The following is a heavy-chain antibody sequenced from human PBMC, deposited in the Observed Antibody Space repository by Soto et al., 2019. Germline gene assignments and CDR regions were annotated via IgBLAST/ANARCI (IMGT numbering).Heavy chain of an antibody. CDR1: GFTFKTYV. CDR3: ATLSITSRPFDH. V-gene: IGHV3-30*03. CDR2: IAFDGSNN. Sequence: QVQLVESGGGVVQPGKSLRLSCAASGFTFKTYVMHWVRQAPGKGLEWLAVIAFDGSNNYTADSVKGRFTISRDNSRNTLYLQMDSLRPQDTAMYYCATLSITSRPFDHWGQGTLVTVSS. D-gene: IGHD6-6*01. J-gene: IGHJ4*02.